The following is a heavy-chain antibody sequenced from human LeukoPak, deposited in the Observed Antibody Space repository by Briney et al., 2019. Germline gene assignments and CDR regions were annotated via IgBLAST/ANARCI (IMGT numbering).Heavy chain of an antibody. D-gene: IGHD4-17*01. Sequence: PSETLSLTCAVSGVSFDDYYWSWVRQPPGKGLEWIGEINHSGYTNDSPSLKSRVTMSIDTSRKQFSLNLRSVTVADTAVYYCTKMTTGHDSWGQGTLVTVSS. CDR3: TKMTTGHDS. CDR1: GVSFDDYY. CDR2: INHSGYT. V-gene: IGHV4-34*01. J-gene: IGHJ5*01.